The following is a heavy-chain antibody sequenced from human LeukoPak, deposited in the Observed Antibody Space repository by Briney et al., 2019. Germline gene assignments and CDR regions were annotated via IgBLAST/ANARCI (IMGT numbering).Heavy chain of an antibody. CDR2: INPNSGGT. CDR3: AREEAAAGSFDP. V-gene: IGHV1-2*02. D-gene: IGHD6-13*01. Sequence: ASVKVSCRASGYTFTGYYMHWVRQAPGQGLEWMGWINPNSGGTNYAQKFQGRVTMTRDTSISTAYMELSRLRSDDTAVYYCAREEAAAGSFDPWGQGTLVTVSS. J-gene: IGHJ5*02. CDR1: GYTFTGYY.